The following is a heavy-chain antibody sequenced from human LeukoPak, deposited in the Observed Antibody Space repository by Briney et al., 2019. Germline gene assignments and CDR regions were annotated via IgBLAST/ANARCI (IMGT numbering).Heavy chain of an antibody. Sequence: QTGGSLRLSCAASGFTFISYWMSWVRQAPGKGLEWVANIKQDGSEKYYVDSVKGRFTISRDNAKNSLYLQMNSLRAEDTAVYYCARRYGDYGFDYWGQGTLVTVSS. CDR1: GFTFISYW. D-gene: IGHD4-17*01. J-gene: IGHJ4*02. CDR3: ARRYGDYGFDY. CDR2: IKQDGSEK. V-gene: IGHV3-7*01.